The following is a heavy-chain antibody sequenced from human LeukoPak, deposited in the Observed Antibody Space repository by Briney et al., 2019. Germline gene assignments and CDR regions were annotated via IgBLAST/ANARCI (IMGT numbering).Heavy chain of an antibody. CDR2: INSDGSST. CDR1: EFTFSSYS. J-gene: IGHJ6*02. V-gene: IGHV3-74*01. Sequence: GGSLRLSCAASEFTFSSYSMIWVRQAPGKGLVWVSRINSDGSSTSYADSVKGRFTISRDNAKNTLYLQMNSLRAEDTAVYYCARVPNSGSLQGSYYYGMDVWGQGTTVTVSS. D-gene: IGHD6-13*01. CDR3: ARVPNSGSLQGSYYYGMDV.